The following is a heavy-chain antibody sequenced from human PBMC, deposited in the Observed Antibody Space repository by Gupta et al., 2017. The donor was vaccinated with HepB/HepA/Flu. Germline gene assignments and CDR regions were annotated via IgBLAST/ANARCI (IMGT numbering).Heavy chain of an antibody. J-gene: IGHJ3*01. CDR2: INPNSGAK. CDR1: GNTFTDYY. CDR3: ARDVMGSQGGAFDV. D-gene: IGHD1-26*01. Sequence: QVQLVQSGAEVKKPGAAVKVSCKASGNTFTDYYTHWVRQAPGQGLEWMGCINPNSGAKMYAPKFQGRVTMTRDTSISTDYMELSRLTYHDTAAFYCARDVMGSQGGAFDVWGQGTIITVSS. V-gene: IGHV1-2*02.